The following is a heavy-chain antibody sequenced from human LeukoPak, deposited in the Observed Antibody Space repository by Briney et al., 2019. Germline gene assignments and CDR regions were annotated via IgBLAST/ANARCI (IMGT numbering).Heavy chain of an antibody. CDR3: ASSSSGWYWFDP. Sequence: GASVKVSCKASGHTFTSYGISWVRQAPGQGLEWMGWISAYNGNTNYAQKLQGRVTMTTDTSTSTAYMELRSLRSDDTAVYYCASSSSGWYWFDPWGQGTLVTVSS. D-gene: IGHD6-19*01. J-gene: IGHJ5*02. CDR2: ISAYNGNT. V-gene: IGHV1-18*01. CDR1: GHTFTSYG.